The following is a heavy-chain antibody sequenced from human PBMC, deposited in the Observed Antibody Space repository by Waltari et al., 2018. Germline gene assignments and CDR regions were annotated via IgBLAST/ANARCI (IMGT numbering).Heavy chain of an antibody. J-gene: IGHJ4*02. D-gene: IGHD2-8*01. V-gene: IGHV4-30-4*08. CDR1: GGSIISGDYY. CDR3: ARERFGVRRAWDY. CDR2: INHSGST. Sequence: QVQLQESGPGLVKPSQTLSLTCTVSGGSIISGDYYWSWIRQPPGKGLEWIGEINHSGSTNYNPSLKSRVTISVDTSKNQFSLKLSSVTAADTAVYYCARERFGVRRAWDYWGQGTLVTVSS.